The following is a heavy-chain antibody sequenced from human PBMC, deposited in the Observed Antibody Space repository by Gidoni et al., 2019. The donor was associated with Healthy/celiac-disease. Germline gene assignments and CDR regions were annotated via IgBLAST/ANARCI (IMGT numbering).Heavy chain of an antibody. V-gene: IGHV4-34*01. Sequence: QVQLQQRGAGPLKPSETLSLTCAVYGVSFSGYYWSWSRQPPVKGLEWIGEINHSGSTYHNPSLKSGVTISVDTSKNQFSLKLSSVTAADTAGYYCARGPGLWDYWGQGTLVTVAS. CDR2: INHSGST. CDR3: ARGPGLWDY. D-gene: IGHD5-18*01. J-gene: IGHJ4*02. CDR1: GVSFSGYY.